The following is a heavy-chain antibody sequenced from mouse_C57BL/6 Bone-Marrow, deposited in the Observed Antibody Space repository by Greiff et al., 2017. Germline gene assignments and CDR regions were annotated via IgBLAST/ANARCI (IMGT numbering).Heavy chain of an antibody. D-gene: IGHD2-2*01. Sequence: QVQLQQSGPGLVAPSQSLSITCTVSGFSLTSSGVDWVRQPPGKGLEWLGVIWRGGGANYYSAHMSRLGTRKDNYNSHASSKLNSLPTYDTSMYYCAKHGYDGTLGTRGAGATLTVSS. CDR3: AKHGYDGTLGT. V-gene: IGHV2-9*01. CDR2: IWRGGGA. CDR1: GFSLTSSG. J-gene: IGHJ2*01.